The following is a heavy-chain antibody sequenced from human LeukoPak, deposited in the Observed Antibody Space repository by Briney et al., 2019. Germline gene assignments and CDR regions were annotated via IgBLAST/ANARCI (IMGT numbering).Heavy chain of an antibody. CDR3: ARHRAAAGTNP. CDR1: GGSISSYY. Sequence: SETLSLTCTVSGGSISSYYWSWIRQPPGKGLEWIGYIYYSGSTNYNPSLKSRVTMSVDTSKNQFSLKLSSVTAADTAVYYCARHRAAAGTNPWGQGTLVTVSS. J-gene: IGHJ5*02. V-gene: IGHV4-59*08. D-gene: IGHD6-13*01. CDR2: IYYSGST.